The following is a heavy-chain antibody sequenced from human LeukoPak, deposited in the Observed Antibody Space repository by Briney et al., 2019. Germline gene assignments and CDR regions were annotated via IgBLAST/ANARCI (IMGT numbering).Heavy chain of an antibody. Sequence: GGSLRLSCAASGFTFSSYSMNWVRQAPGKGLVWVSRINSDGSSTSYADSVKGRFTISRDNAKNTLYLQMNSLRAEDTAVYYCARESYYYGSGSRFDYWGQGTLVTVSS. CDR2: INSDGSST. CDR1: GFTFSSYS. J-gene: IGHJ4*02. V-gene: IGHV3-74*01. CDR3: ARESYYYGSGSRFDY. D-gene: IGHD3-10*01.